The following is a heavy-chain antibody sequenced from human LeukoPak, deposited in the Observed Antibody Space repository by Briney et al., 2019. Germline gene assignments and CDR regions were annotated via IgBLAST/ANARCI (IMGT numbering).Heavy chain of an antibody. Sequence: GASVKVSCKASGGTFSSYAISWVRQAPGQGLEWMGGIIPIFGTANYAQKFQGRVTITADKSTSTAYMELSSLRSEDTAVYYCARAVDLISGSYGIFDYWGQGTLVTVSS. CDR2: IIPIFGTA. D-gene: IGHD1-26*01. J-gene: IGHJ4*02. V-gene: IGHV1-69*06. CDR3: ARAVDLISGSYGIFDY. CDR1: GGTFSSYA.